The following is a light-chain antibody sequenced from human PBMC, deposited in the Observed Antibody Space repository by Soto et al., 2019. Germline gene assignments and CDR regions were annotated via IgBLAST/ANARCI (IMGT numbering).Light chain of an antibody. J-gene: IGKJ1*01. CDR2: KAS. V-gene: IGKV1-5*03. Sequence: DIPMTQSPSTLSASVGDRVTITCRASQSITDWLAWYQQKPGKAPKFLIYKASNLEGGVPSRFSGSGSGTEFTLTISSLQPDDVATYYCQYWDNYAWTFGQGTKVEIK. CDR1: QSITDW. CDR3: QYWDNYAWT.